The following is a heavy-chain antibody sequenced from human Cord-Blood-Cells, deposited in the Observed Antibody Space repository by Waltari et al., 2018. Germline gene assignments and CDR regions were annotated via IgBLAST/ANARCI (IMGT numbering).Heavy chain of an antibody. CDR2: INPNSGGT. Sequence: HVHLVQFGAEGKKPGSSVKDSCKPSGYTFTAYFLPWWLQAPGQGLEWMGWINPNSGGTNYAQKFQGWVTMTRDTSISTAYMELGRLRSDDTAVYYCAREVGSYDAFDIWGQGTMVTVSS. V-gene: IGHV1-2*04. D-gene: IGHD1-26*01. CDR1: GYTFTAYF. CDR3: AREVGSYDAFDI. J-gene: IGHJ3*02.